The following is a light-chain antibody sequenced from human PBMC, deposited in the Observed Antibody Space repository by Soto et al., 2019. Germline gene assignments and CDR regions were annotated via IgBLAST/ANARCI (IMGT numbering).Light chain of an antibody. V-gene: IGKV3-11*01. CDR3: QQRNTWPPDIT. CDR2: DAS. J-gene: IGKJ5*01. CDR1: QTVSTY. Sequence: EIVLTQSPVTLSLSPGDRATLSCRASQTVSTYLAWYQQKPGQAPRLLIYDASNMATGIPARFSGSGSGTAFTPTISSLETEDFAVYYCQQRNTWPPDITFGQGTRLDIK.